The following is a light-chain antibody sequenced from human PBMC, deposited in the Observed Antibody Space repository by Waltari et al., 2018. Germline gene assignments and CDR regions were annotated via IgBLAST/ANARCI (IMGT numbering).Light chain of an antibody. J-gene: IGKJ4*01. CDR1: QSISSY. CDR2: DAS. Sequence: EVVLTQSPATLSLSPGERATLSCRASQSISSYLGWYQQKGGQPPRLLIYDASHRASGVPARFRGSGSGTDFTLAIGSLEPEDFAVYYCQQCSRWPLTFGGGTKVEIK. CDR3: QQCSRWPLT. V-gene: IGKV3-11*01.